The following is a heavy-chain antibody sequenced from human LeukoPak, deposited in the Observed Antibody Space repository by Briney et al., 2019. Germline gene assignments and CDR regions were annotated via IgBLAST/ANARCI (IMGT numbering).Heavy chain of an antibody. D-gene: IGHD3-10*01. CDR1: GFTFSSYS. CDR3: ARENLGRGVIKDNWFDP. Sequence: GGSLGLSCAASGFTFSSYSMNWVRQAPGKGLEWVSSISSSSSYIYYADSVKGRFTISRDNAKNSLYLQMNSLRAENTAVYYCARENLGRGVIKDNWFDPWGQGTLVTVSS. CDR2: ISSSSSYI. V-gene: IGHV3-21*01. J-gene: IGHJ5*02.